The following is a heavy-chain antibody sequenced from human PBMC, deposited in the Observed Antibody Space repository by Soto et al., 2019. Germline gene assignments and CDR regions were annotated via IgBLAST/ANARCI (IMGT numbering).Heavy chain of an antibody. J-gene: IGHJ5*01. Sequence: SLRLSCSSAGFTFGSYAMSWVRQAPGKGLEWVSAISGSGCSTYYADSVKGRFTISRDNSKNTLYLQMNSLRAEDTAVYYCAKDLGGVVITFLNWFDSWGQESLVIGTS. D-gene: IGHD3-3*01. V-gene: IGHV3-23*01. CDR2: ISGSGCST. CDR1: GFTFGSYA. CDR3: AKDLGGVVITFLNWFDS.